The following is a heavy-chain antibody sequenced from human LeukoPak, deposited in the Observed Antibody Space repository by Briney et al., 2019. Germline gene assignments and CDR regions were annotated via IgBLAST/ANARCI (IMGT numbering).Heavy chain of an antibody. CDR1: GFTVSSNY. J-gene: IGHJ3*02. V-gene: IGHV3-53*01. D-gene: IGHD4-11*01. CDR2: IYSGGST. CDR3: AKDHDYSNYWVGFDAFDI. Sequence: GGSLRLSCAASGFTVSSNYMSWVRQAPGKGLEWVSVIYSGGSTYYADSVKGRFTISRDNSKNTLYLQMNSLRAEDTAVYYCAKDHDYSNYWVGFDAFDIWGQGTMVTVSS.